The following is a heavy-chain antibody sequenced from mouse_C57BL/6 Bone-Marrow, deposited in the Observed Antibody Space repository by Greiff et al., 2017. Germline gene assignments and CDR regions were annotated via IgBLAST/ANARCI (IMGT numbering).Heavy chain of an antibody. CDR2: IDPSDSYT. CDR1: GYTFTSYW. V-gene: IGHV1-69*01. Sequence: QVQLQQPGAELVMPGASVKLSCKASGYTFTSYWMHWVKQRPGQGLEWIGEIDPSDSYTNYNQKFKGKTTLTGDKYSSTAYMQLSRLTSEDSAVYYCAREWADCSSWGGWYFDVWGTGTTVTVSS. D-gene: IGHD1-1*01. CDR3: AREWADCSSWGGWYFDV. J-gene: IGHJ1*03.